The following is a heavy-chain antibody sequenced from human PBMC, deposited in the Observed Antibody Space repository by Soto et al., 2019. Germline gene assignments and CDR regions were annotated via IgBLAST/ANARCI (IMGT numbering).Heavy chain of an antibody. V-gene: IGHV1-69*13. J-gene: IGHJ6*02. CDR3: ARVGPGGQLVNYYYYGMDV. CDR1: GGTFSSYA. Sequence: GASVKVSCKASGGTFSSYAISWVRQAPGQGLEWMGGIIPIFGTANYAQKFQGRVTITADESTSTAYMELSSLRSEDTAVYYCARVGPGGQLVNYYYYGMDVWGQGTTVTVSS. CDR2: IIPIFGTA. D-gene: IGHD6-6*01.